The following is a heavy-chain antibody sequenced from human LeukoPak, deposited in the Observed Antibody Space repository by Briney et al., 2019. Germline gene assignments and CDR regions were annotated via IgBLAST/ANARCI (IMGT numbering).Heavy chain of an antibody. J-gene: IGHJ5*01. CDR2: INPNSGGT. D-gene: IGHD3-10*01. CDR3: ATSYYYGSGNYYNPPDS. V-gene: IGHV1-2*02. CDR1: GYTFSGYY. Sequence: ASVKVSCKASGYTFSGYYMHWVRQAPGQGLEWMGWINPNSGGTNYAQKFKGRVTMTRDTSISTAYMELSRLRSDDTAVYHCATSYYYGSGNYYNPPDSWGQGTLVTVSS.